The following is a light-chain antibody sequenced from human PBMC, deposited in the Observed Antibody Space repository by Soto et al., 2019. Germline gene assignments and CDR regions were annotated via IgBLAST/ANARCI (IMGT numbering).Light chain of an antibody. CDR2: DVS. CDR3: CSFAGSFNFV. CDR1: DNDVGGYNF. Sequence: QSVLTQPRSVSGSPGQSVTLSCSGTDNDVGGYNFVSWYQQPPGKAPKLMIYDVSRRPSGVPGRFSGSKSGNTASLTISGLQAEDEADYYCCSFAGSFNFVFGTGTKVTVL. V-gene: IGLV2-11*01. J-gene: IGLJ1*01.